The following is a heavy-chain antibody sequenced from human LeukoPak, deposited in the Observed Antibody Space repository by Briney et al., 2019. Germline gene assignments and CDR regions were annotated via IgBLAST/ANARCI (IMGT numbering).Heavy chain of an antibody. CDR3: ARDLPYYGRGSTFDY. D-gene: IGHD3-22*01. CDR1: GFTFSDYA. Sequence: GGSLRLSCAASGFTFSDYAMSWVRQAPGKGLDWVSTISSYGGSTYYADSVKDRFTISRDNSKNTLYLQMNSLRAEDTAVYYCARDLPYYGRGSTFDYWAREPWSPSPQ. V-gene: IGHV3-23*01. J-gene: IGHJ4*02. CDR2: ISSYGGST.